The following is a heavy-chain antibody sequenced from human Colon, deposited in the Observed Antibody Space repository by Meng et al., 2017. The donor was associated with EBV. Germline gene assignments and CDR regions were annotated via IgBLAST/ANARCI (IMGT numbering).Heavy chain of an antibody. CDR1: NGPISSFNW. V-gene: IGHV4-4*02. CDR2: IYHSGST. J-gene: IGHJ4*02. D-gene: IGHD3-22*01. Sequence: QLKESGPGLVKPSGXLSRTCTXPNGPISSFNWWSWVRQAPGKGLEWIGQIYHSGSTSYNPSLKNGVTLSLDKSKNQFSLHLTSVTAADTAVYYCATSGKDDSSGYYPRTRIVFYSWGQGALVTVSS. CDR3: ATSGKDDSSGYYPRTRIVFYS.